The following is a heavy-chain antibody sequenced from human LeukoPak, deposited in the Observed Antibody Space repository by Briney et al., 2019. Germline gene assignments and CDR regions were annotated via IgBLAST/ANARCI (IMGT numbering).Heavy chain of an antibody. Sequence: AGSLRLSCAASGFTFSSYSMNWVRQAPGKGLEWVSSISSSSSYIYYADSVKGRFTISRDNAKNSLYLQMNSLRAEDTAVYYCASPLSTYDILTGYNFDYWGQGTLVTVSS. D-gene: IGHD3-9*01. V-gene: IGHV3-21*01. J-gene: IGHJ4*02. CDR3: ASPLSTYDILTGYNFDY. CDR2: ISSSSSYI. CDR1: GFTFSSYS.